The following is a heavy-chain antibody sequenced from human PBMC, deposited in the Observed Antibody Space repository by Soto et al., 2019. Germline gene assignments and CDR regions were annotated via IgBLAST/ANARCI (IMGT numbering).Heavy chain of an antibody. D-gene: IGHD4-17*01. V-gene: IGHV1-18*01. Sequence: ASVKVSCKASGYTFTSYGISWVRQAPGQGLGWMGWISAYNGNTNYAQKLQGRVTMTTDTSTSTAYMELRSLRSDDTAVYYCASNPPQTTVTTFGYWGQGTLVTVSS. CDR2: ISAYNGNT. J-gene: IGHJ4*02. CDR1: GYTFTSYG. CDR3: ASNPPQTTVTTFGY.